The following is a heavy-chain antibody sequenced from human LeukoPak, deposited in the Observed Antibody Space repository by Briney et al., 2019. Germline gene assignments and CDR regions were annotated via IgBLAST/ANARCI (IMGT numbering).Heavy chain of an antibody. CDR2: IYYSGST. J-gene: IGHJ3*02. Sequence: SQTLSLTCTVSGGSISSGDYYWSWIRQPPGKGLEWIGYIYYSGSTYYNPSLKSRVTISVDTSKNQFSLKLSSVTAADTAVYYCARALWFGEFPIDIWGQGTMVTVSS. CDR1: GGSISSGDYY. V-gene: IGHV4-30-4*01. CDR3: ARALWFGEFPIDI. D-gene: IGHD3-10*01.